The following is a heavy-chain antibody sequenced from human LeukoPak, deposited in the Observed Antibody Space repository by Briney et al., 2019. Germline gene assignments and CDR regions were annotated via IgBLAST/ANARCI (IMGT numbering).Heavy chain of an antibody. CDR2: IKQDGCEK. CDR3: AIGTLHQSLETGGCAFDI. V-gene: IGHV3-7*05. D-gene: IGHD6-19*01. Sequence: GWALRLSCAGTGFTFSSDWMSWPRQAPGKGVEGVANIKQDGCEKQYVDSVTGRFTICKDNAKNSLSVEMNSLSGEAPAVQYCAIGTLHQSLETGGCAFDIWGQGTMVSVSS. J-gene: IGHJ3*02. CDR1: GFTFSSDW.